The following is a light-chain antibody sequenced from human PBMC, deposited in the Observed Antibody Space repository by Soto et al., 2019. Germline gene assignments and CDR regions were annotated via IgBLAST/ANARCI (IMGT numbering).Light chain of an antibody. Sequence: DIVMTQSPDSLAVSLGERAPINCKSSQSVLYSSNNKNYLAWYQQRPGQPPKLLIYLASTRESGVPDRFSGSWSGTDFTLTITSLQDEDVAVYYCQQYESTPPTFGQGTKLEIK. J-gene: IGKJ2*01. CDR3: QQYESTPPT. CDR1: QSVLYSSNNKNY. CDR2: LAS. V-gene: IGKV4-1*01.